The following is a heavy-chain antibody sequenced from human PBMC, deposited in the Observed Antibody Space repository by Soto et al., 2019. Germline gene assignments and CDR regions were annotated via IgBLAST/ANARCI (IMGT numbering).Heavy chain of an antibody. Sequence: SETLSLTCTVSGGSISSYYWSWIRQPPGKGLEWIGYMYYGGRTNYNPSLKSRVTISVDQSKMQVSLKMSSVTAAETAVYFCARGTPSPLIVRSSRGPWFDPWGQPTLVTVSS. CDR3: ARGTPSPLIVRSSRGPWFDP. CDR1: GGSISSYY. J-gene: IGHJ5*02. D-gene: IGHD1-26*01. CDR2: MYYGGRT. V-gene: IGHV4-59*08.